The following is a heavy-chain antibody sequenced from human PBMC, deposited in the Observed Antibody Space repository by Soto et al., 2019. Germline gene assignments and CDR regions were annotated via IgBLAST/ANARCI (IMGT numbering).Heavy chain of an antibody. J-gene: IGHJ4*02. Sequence: QVQLVESGGGVVQPGRSLGLSCAASGFTFSSYAMHWVRQAPGKGLEWVAAISNDGSDKYYVDSVKGRFTISRDNSKNTLYLQMNSLRAEDAAAYSCARSQGYRVESQLQYWGYFDSWGQGTLVTVSS. D-gene: IGHD2-2*02. CDR1: GFTFSSYA. CDR3: ARSQGYRVESQLQYWGYFDS. CDR2: ISNDGSDK. V-gene: IGHV3-30-3*01.